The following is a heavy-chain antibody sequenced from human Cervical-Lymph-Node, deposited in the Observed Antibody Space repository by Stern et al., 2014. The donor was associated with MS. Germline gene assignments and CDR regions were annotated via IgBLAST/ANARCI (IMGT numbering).Heavy chain of an antibody. V-gene: IGHV3-15*02. CDR1: GFVFNKAW. CDR3: TTDEVANFAH. Sequence: VQLVESGGALVKPGGSLTLSCAASGFVFNKAWMTWVRQAPGKGLEWVGRIKPKTNGATTNYSTPVQGRFTISRDDSQSLLFLHMNSLKTEDTALYYCTTDEVANFAHWGPGTQVTVSS. CDR2: IKPKTNGATT. J-gene: IGHJ5*02.